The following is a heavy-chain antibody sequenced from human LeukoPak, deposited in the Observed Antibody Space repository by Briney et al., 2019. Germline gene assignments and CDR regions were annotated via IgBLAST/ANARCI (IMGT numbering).Heavy chain of an antibody. D-gene: IGHD2-15*01. Sequence: GGSLRLSCVGSGFNFDEYAMHWVRQPPGKGLEWVSGISSNSDDIGYADSVKGRFTISRDSAKKSLYLQMDSLRAEDTALYYCAKDRYCTSSSCPIDYWGRGTLVTVSS. V-gene: IGHV3-9*01. CDR3: AKDRYCTSSSCPIDY. J-gene: IGHJ4*02. CDR2: ISSNSDDI. CDR1: GFNFDEYA.